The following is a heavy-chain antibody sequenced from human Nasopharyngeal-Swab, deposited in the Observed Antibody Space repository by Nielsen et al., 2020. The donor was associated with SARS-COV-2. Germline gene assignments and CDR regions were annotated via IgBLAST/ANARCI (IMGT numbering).Heavy chain of an antibody. D-gene: IGHD6-19*01. Sequence: SETLSLTCTVSGGSISSRSYYWGWILQPPGKGLELIGSIYYSGSTNYNPSLKSRVTISVDTSKNQFSLQLSSVTAADTAVYYCARDKGYSSGWPDAFDIWGQGTMVTVSS. CDR3: ARDKGYSSGWPDAFDI. CDR1: GGSISSRSYY. V-gene: IGHV4-39*07. J-gene: IGHJ3*02. CDR2: IYYSGST.